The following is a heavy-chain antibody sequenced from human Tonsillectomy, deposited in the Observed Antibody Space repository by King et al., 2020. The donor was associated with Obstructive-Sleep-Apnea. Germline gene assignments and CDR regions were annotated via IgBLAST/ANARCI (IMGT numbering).Heavy chain of an antibody. CDR1: GFTFSTYA. D-gene: IGHD6-13*01. CDR3: ARGGNSSSWYGGYYNGMDV. Sequence: VPLVESGGGVVQPGRSLRLSCEASGFTFSTYAMNWVRQAPGKGLEWVAVISYDGSYKYYADSVKGRFTISRDNSKNMLSLQMNSLRIEETSVYYCARGGNSSSWYGGYYNGMDVWGQGTTVTVSS. J-gene: IGHJ6*02. V-gene: IGHV3-30*04. CDR2: ISYDGSYK.